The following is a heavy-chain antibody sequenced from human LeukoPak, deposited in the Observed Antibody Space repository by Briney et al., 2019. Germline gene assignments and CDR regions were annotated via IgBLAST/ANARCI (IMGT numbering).Heavy chain of an antibody. D-gene: IGHD2-2*01. CDR3: ASREKYCSSTSCYLF. CDR2: IGGSGGST. Sequence: GGSLRLSCAASGFTFSNYAMNWVRQAPGKGLEWVSGIGGSGGSTYYADPVKGRFTISRDNSKNTLYLQMNSLRAEDTAVYYCASREKYCSSTSCYLFWGQGTLVTVSS. V-gene: IGHV3-23*01. CDR1: GFTFSNYA. J-gene: IGHJ4*02.